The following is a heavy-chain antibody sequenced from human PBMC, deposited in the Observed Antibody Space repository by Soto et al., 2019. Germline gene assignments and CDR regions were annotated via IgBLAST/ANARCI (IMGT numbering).Heavy chain of an antibody. CDR2: ISSSSSTI. CDR3: VRDMGVLRFMEWLPADAFDI. J-gene: IGHJ3*02. V-gene: IGHV3-48*01. CDR1: GFTLSNAW. Sequence: PGGSLRLSCAASGFTLSNAWINWVRQAQGKGLEWVSYISSSSSTIYYADSVKGRFTISRDNAKNSLYLQMNSLRVEDTAVYYCVRDMGVLRFMEWLPADAFDIWGQGTMVTVSS. D-gene: IGHD3-3*01.